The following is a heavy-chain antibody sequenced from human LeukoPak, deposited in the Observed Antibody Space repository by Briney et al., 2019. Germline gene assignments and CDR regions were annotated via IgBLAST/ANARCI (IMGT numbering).Heavy chain of an antibody. D-gene: IGHD1-1*01. CDR3: ARSSTTGTTYKDHYYFDY. V-gene: IGHV1-18*04. CDR2: ISAYNGNT. Sequence: ASVKVSCKASGYTFTSYGISWVRQAPGQGLEWMGWISAYNGNTNYAQKLQGRVTMTTDTSTSTAYMELSSLRSEDTAVYYCARSSTTGTTYKDHYYFDYWGQGTLVTVSS. CDR1: GYTFTSYG. J-gene: IGHJ4*02.